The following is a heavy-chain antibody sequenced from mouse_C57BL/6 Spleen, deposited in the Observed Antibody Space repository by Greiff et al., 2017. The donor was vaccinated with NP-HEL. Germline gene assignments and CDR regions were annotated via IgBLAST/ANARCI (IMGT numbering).Heavy chain of an antibody. Sequence: QVQLQQPGAELVKPGASVKLSCKASGSTFTSYWITWVKQRPGQGLEWIGDIYPGSGSTNYNEKFKSKATLTVDTSSSTAYLQRSSLTSEDSAVYYCAREVITTFDYWGQGTTLTVSS. CDR3: AREVITTFDY. J-gene: IGHJ2*01. CDR2: IYPGSGST. D-gene: IGHD1-1*01. V-gene: IGHV1-55*01. CDR1: GSTFTSYW.